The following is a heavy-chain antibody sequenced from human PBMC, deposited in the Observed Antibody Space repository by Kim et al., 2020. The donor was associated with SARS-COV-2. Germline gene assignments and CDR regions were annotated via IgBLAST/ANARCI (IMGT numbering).Heavy chain of an antibody. Sequence: IYSAHSVKGRFTVSRDDAKNSLYLQMNSLKAEETDVYYCARKSSGYYYDHWGQGTLVTVSS. V-gene: IGHV3-21*01. CDR2: I. J-gene: IGHJ4*02. CDR3: ARKSSGYYYDH. D-gene: IGHD3-22*01.